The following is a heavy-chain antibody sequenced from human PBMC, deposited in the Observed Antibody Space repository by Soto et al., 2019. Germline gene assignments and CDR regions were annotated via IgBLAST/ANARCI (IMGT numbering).Heavy chain of an antibody. J-gene: IGHJ6*02. Sequence: GGSLRLSCAASGFTFSSYGMHWVRQAPGKGLEWVAVISYDGSNKYYADSVKGRFTISRDNSKNTLYLQMNSLRAEDTAAYYCAKEAVAAAGDYYYYYYGMDVWGQGTTVTVSS. CDR1: GFTFSSYG. CDR2: ISYDGSNK. CDR3: AKEAVAAAGDYYYYYYGMDV. V-gene: IGHV3-30*18. D-gene: IGHD6-13*01.